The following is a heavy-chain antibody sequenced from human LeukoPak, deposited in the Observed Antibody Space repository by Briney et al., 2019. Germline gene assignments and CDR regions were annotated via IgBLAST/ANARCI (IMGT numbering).Heavy chain of an antibody. CDR1: GFTFSSYE. V-gene: IGHV3-23*01. CDR3: ANRGAPNY. CDR2: ISGSGGST. Sequence: GGSLRLSCAASGFTFSSYEMNWVRQAPGKGLEWVSAISGSGGSTYYADSVKGRFTISRDNSKNTLFLQMNSLRAEDTALYYCANRGAPNYWGQGTLVTVSS. J-gene: IGHJ4*02. D-gene: IGHD3-10*01.